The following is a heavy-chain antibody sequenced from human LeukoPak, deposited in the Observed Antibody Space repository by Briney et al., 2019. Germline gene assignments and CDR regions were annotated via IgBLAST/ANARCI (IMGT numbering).Heavy chain of an antibody. CDR3: TTRGGSFSIFDY. CDR2: MKSIADGGTT. V-gene: IGHV3-15*01. D-gene: IGHD1-26*01. Sequence: GGSLRLSCAASGFSFSNAWMSWVRQAPGKGLEWVGRMKSIADGGTTAYAAPVKGRFTISRDDSKNTLNLQMNSLKTEDTAVYYCTTRGGSFSIFDYWGQGTLVTVSS. CDR1: GFSFSNAW. J-gene: IGHJ4*02.